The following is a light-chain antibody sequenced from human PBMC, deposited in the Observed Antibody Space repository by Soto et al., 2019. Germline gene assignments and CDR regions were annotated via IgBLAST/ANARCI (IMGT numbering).Light chain of an antibody. CDR1: SSDVGGYNY. Sequence: QSVLTQPPSASGSPGQSVTISCTGTSSDVGGYNYVSWYQQHPGKAPKLMIYEVSKRPSGVPDRFSGSKSGNTASLTVSGLQAEDEADYYCSSYAGSNNFGVFGGGTNLTVL. J-gene: IGLJ3*02. CDR3: SSYAGSNNFGV. V-gene: IGLV2-8*01. CDR2: EVS.